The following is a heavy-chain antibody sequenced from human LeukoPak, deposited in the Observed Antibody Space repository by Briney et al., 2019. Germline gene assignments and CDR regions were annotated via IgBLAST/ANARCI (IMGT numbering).Heavy chain of an antibody. CDR2: ISGSGGST. D-gene: IGHD2-2*01. J-gene: IGHJ4*02. V-gene: IGHV3-23*01. Sequence: GGSLRLSCAASGFTFSSYAMSWVRQAPGKGLERASAISGSGGSTYYADSVKGRFTISRDNSKNTLYLQMNSLGAEDTAVYYCAKEPRTRPAAIPFDYWGQGTLVTVSS. CDR3: AKEPRTRPAAIPFDY. CDR1: GFTFSSYA.